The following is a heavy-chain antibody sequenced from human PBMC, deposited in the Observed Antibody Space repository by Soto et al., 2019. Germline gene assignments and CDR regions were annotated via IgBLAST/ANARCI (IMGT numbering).Heavy chain of an antibody. V-gene: IGHV4-31*03. CDR3: ASVYYYDSSGYDDY. Sequence: PSETLSLTCTVSGGSISSGGYYWSWIRQHPGKGLEWIGYINYSGSTYYNPSLKSRVTISVDTSKNQFSLKLSSVTAADTAVYYCASVYYYDSSGYDDYWGQGTLVTVSS. CDR2: INYSGST. D-gene: IGHD3-22*01. CDR1: GGSISSGGYY. J-gene: IGHJ4*02.